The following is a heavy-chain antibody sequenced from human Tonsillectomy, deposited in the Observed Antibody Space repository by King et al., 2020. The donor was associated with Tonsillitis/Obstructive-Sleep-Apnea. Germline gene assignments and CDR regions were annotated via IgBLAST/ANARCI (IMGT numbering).Heavy chain of an antibody. V-gene: IGHV1-3*01. CDR2: INAGNCKT. CDR3: ARDLGVTSFWFDP. CDR1: GYTFPNYA. D-gene: IGHD4-11*01. Sequence: QLVQSWAEVKKPGASVKVSCKASGYTFPNYAMHWGRPAPGQRLEWMGWINAGNCKTKYSQKFQGRVTITRDTSASTAYMELSSLRSEDTAVYYCARDLGVTSFWFDPWGQGTLVTVSS. J-gene: IGHJ5*02.